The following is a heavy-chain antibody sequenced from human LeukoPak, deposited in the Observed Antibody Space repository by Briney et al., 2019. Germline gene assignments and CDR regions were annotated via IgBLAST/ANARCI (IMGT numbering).Heavy chain of an antibody. CDR2: INHSGST. D-gene: IGHD3/OR15-3a*01. Sequence: SETLSLTCAVYGGSFSGYYWSWIRQPPGKGLEWIGEINHSGSTNYNPSLKSRVTISVDTSKNQFSLKLSSVTAADTAVYYCARTRRGLTSRIPPPDYWGQGTLVTVSS. J-gene: IGHJ4*02. CDR1: GGSFSGYY. V-gene: IGHV4-34*01. CDR3: ARTRRGLTSRIPPPDY.